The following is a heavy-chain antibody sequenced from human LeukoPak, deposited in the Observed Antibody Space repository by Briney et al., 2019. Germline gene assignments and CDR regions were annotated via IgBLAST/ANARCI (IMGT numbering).Heavy chain of an antibody. D-gene: IGHD3-16*01. J-gene: IGHJ4*02. Sequence: PSETLSLTCAVYGGSFSGYYWSWIRQPPGKGLEWIGEINHSGSTNYNPSLKSRVTISVDTSKNQFSLKLSSVTAADTAVYYCARVMITFGGVSPIDYWGQGTLVTVSS. CDR2: INHSGST. CDR3: ARVMITFGGVSPIDY. V-gene: IGHV4-34*01. CDR1: GGSFSGYY.